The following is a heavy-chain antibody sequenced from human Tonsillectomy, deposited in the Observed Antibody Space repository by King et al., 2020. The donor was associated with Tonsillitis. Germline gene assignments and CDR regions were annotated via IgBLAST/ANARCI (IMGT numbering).Heavy chain of an antibody. V-gene: IGHV1-69*01. Sequence: QLVQSGAEVKEPGSSVKVSCKASGATFSSYAISWVRQAPGQGLEWMGGIIPVFDSATYAQKFQGRVTITADDSTSTAYMELSGLSSEDTALYYCARDKEAYDTSGYLGAFNIWGQGTMVTVSS. D-gene: IGHD3-22*01. CDR3: ARDKEAYDTSGYLGAFNI. CDR1: GATFSSYA. CDR2: IIPVFDSA. J-gene: IGHJ3*02.